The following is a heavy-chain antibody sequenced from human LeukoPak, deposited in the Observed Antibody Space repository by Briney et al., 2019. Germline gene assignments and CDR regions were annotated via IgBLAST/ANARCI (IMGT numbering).Heavy chain of an antibody. Sequence: PGGYLRLSCAASGFTFSSYGMHWVRQAPGKGLEWVAFIRYDGSNKYYADSVKGRVTISRDNSKNTLYLQMNSLRAEDTAVYYCAKDRAYGSGIRYFDYWGQGTLVTVS. J-gene: IGHJ4*02. V-gene: IGHV3-30*02. D-gene: IGHD3-10*01. CDR1: GFTFSSYG. CDR3: AKDRAYGSGIRYFDY. CDR2: IRYDGSNK.